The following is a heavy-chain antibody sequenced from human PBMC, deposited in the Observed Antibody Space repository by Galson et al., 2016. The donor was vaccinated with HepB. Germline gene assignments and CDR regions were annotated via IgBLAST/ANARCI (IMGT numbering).Heavy chain of an antibody. CDR2: TAYRSKWEY. Sequence: CAIPADSVSGTTIAWNWIRHSPSRGLEWLGRTAYRSKWEYDYAGSVKSRITINPDTSRNQFSLQLNSVTPEDTAVYYCARDGYTRGWHGDFEIWGQGTMVTVSS. CDR1: ADSVSGTTIA. D-gene: IGHD6-19*01. V-gene: IGHV6-1*01. J-gene: IGHJ3*02. CDR3: ARDGYTRGWHGDFEI.